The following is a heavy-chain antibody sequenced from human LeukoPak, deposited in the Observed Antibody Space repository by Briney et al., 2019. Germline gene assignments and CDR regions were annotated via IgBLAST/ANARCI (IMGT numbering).Heavy chain of an antibody. CDR2: IYKSGST. J-gene: IGHJ4*02. Sequence: SETLSLTCSVSGGSLSSYYWSWIRQPPGKGVEWIGYIYKSGSTNYNPSLKSRVTISVDTSKNQFSLKLSSVTAADTAVYYCARGGSYYYFDHWGQGTLVTVSS. CDR3: ARGGSYYYFDH. CDR1: GGSLSSYY. D-gene: IGHD1-26*01. V-gene: IGHV4-59*01.